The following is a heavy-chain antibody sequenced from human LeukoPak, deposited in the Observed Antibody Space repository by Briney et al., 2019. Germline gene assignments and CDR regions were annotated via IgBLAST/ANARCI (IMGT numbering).Heavy chain of an antibody. D-gene: IGHD3-10*01. J-gene: IGHJ3*02. CDR2: FDPEDGET. CDR3: AALYGSGSSSDAFDI. Sequence: ASVKVSCKVSGYTLTELSMHWVRQAPGKGLEWMGGFDPEDGETIYAQKFQGRVTMTEDTSTDTAYMELSSLRSEDTAVYYCAALYGSGSSSDAFDIWGQGTMVTVSS. V-gene: IGHV1-24*01. CDR1: GYTLTELS.